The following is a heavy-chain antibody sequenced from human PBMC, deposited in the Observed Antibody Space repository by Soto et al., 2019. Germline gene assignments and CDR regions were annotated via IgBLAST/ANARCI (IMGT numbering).Heavy chain of an antibody. Sequence: GGSLRLSCAASGFTFSSYAMSWVRQAPGKGLGWVSAISGSGGSTYYADSVKGRFTISRDNSKNTLYLQMNSLRAEDTAVYYCAKVDWLLYYFDYWGQGTLVTVSS. CDR3: AKVDWLLYYFDY. D-gene: IGHD3-9*01. J-gene: IGHJ4*02. CDR1: GFTFSSYA. V-gene: IGHV3-23*01. CDR2: ISGSGGST.